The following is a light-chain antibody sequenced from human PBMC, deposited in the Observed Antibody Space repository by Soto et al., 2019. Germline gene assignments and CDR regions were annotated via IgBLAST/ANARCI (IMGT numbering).Light chain of an antibody. Sequence: DIQMTQSPSTLSSSVGDSVTITCRASQSISPWLDWYQQKPGQAPTLLIYKASSLAGGVPSRFSGSGSGTDFTITISSLQPDVFEAYYCQQYHPSPLTFGGGTTVEIK. CDR1: QSISPW. CDR3: QQYHPSPLT. J-gene: IGKJ4*01. CDR2: KAS. V-gene: IGKV1-5*03.